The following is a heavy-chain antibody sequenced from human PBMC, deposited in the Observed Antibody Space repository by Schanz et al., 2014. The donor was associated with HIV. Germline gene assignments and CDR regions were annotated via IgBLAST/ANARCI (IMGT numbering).Heavy chain of an antibody. CDR1: GGTFINYA. J-gene: IGHJ4*02. CDR2: IIPLSGTP. Sequence: QVQLVQSGAEVKKPGSSVKVFCRASGGTFINYAFSWVRQAPGQGLEWMGGIIPLSGTPFYAQKFRGRVTITVDESTSTAYMELSSLRSEDTAVYYCARDTLGTVYCFDYWGQGTLITVSS. CDR3: ARDTLGTVYCFDY. V-gene: IGHV1-69*01. D-gene: IGHD7-27*01.